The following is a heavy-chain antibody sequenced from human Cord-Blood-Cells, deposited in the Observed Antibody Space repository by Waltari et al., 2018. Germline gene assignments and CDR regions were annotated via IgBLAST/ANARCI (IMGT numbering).Heavy chain of an antibody. D-gene: IGHD3-9*01. CDR1: GGSISSSSYY. Sequence: QLQLQESGPGLVKPSETLSLTCTVSGGSISSSSYYWGWIRQPPGQGLEWIGSIYYSGSTYYNPSLKSRVTISVDTSKNQFSLKLSSVTAADTAVYYCARINYYDILTGYYYYYYGMDVWGQGTTVTVSS. J-gene: IGHJ6*02. CDR3: ARINYYDILTGYYYYYYGMDV. CDR2: IYYSGST. V-gene: IGHV4-39*01.